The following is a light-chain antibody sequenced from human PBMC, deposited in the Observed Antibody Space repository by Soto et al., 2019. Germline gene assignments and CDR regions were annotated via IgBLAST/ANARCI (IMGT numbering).Light chain of an antibody. J-gene: IGKJ1*01. CDR2: AAS. Sequence: DIQMTQSPSTLSASVEDRVTITCRASQSLDSWLAWYQQKPGKPPKLLIYAASSLQSGVPSRFSGSGSGTDFTLTISSLQPEDFATYYCQQSYSTPWTFGQGTKVEIK. CDR3: QQSYSTPWT. CDR1: QSLDSW. V-gene: IGKV1-39*01.